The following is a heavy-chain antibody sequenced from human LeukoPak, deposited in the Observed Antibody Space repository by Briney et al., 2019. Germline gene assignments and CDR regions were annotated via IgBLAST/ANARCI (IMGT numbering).Heavy chain of an antibody. CDR2: ISSSSSYI. Sequence: GGSLRLSCAASGFTFSSYSMNWVRQARGKGLEWVSSISSSSSYIYYADSVKGRFTISRDNAKNSLYLQMNSLRAEDTAVYYCARETYYYDSSGYTFDYWGQGTLVTVSS. J-gene: IGHJ4*02. CDR1: GFTFSSYS. D-gene: IGHD3-22*01. CDR3: ARETYYYDSSGYTFDY. V-gene: IGHV3-21*01.